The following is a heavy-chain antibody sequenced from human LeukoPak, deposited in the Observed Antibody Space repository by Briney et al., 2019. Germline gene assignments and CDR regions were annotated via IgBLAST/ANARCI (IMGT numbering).Heavy chain of an antibody. J-gene: IGHJ4*02. Sequence: GGSLRLSCAASGFTFSSYNMNWVRQAPGKGLEWVSSISSSSSYIYYADSVKGRFTISRDNAKNSLYLQMNSLRAEDTAVYYCARAPIISGWFDYWGQGTLVTVSS. D-gene: IGHD6-19*01. V-gene: IGHV3-21*01. CDR1: GFTFSSYN. CDR3: ARAPIISGWFDY. CDR2: ISSSSSYI.